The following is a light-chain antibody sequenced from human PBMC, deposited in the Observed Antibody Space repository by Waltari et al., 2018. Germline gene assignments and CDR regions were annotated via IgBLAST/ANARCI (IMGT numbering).Light chain of an antibody. Sequence: QSALTQPRSVSGSPGQSVTFACTGTTIGGDVYDYVSWYQQHPDKPPKLIRYYGTKRPSGVPDRFSDSKSGNTASLTISGLQPEDEANYYCLSYTRNDWVFGGGTKLTVL. CDR3: LSYTRNDWV. CDR1: TIGGDVYDY. J-gene: IGLJ3*02. V-gene: IGLV2-11*01. CDR2: YGT.